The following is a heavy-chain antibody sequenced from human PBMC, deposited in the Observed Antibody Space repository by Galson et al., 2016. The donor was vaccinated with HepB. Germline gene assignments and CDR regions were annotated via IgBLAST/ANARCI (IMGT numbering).Heavy chain of an antibody. Sequence: SVKVSCKASGGTLSSYCISWVRQAPGQGLEWMGGLIPIFGTTHYAQRFQGRVTITADESTSTAYMELGSLRAEDTGVYYWARGAGALSGSYSDYWGQGTLVTVSS. D-gene: IGHD1-26*01. V-gene: IGHV1-69*13. CDR3: ARGAGALSGSYSDY. CDR1: GGTLSSYC. CDR2: LIPIFGTT. J-gene: IGHJ4*02.